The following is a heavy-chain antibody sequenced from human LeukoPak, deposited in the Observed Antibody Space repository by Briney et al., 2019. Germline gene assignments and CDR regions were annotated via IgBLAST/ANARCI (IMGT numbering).Heavy chain of an antibody. D-gene: IGHD3-10*01. CDR2: IRGRAYGETT. J-gene: IGHJ5*02. Sequence: GGSLRLSCTASGFNFGDYDMSWVRQAPGKELEWVGLIRGRAYGETTEYATSVKGTFTISRDNSRSIAYLHMNSLKTEDTAVYYCARMNRGGVRAVMFDPWGQGTLVTVSS. CDR3: ARMNRGGVRAVMFDP. V-gene: IGHV3-49*04. CDR1: GFNFGDYD.